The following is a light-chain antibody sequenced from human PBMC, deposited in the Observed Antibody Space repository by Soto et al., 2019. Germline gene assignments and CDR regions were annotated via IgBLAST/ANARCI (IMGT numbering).Light chain of an antibody. J-gene: IGLJ2*01. V-gene: IGLV3-1*01. CDR3: QAWDNSVV. CDR2: EDN. Sequence: SYELTQPPSVSVSLGQTASITCSGDRLGGKYVCWYQQKPGQSPVLVIYEDNKRPSGIPERFSGSNSGNTATLTISGTQAMDEADYYCQAWDNSVVFGGGTKLTVL. CDR1: RLGGKY.